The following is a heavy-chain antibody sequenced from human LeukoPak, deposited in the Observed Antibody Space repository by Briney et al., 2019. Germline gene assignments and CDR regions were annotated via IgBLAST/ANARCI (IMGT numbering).Heavy chain of an antibody. V-gene: IGHV3-30*04. Sequence: PGGSLRLSCAASGFTFSTYAVHWVRQAPGKGLEWVAVISYDGSSKYYADSVKGRFTISRDNSKNTLYLQMNSLRAEDTAVYYCARFGVVPAQFDYWGQGTLVTVSS. J-gene: IGHJ4*02. CDR2: ISYDGSSK. CDR1: GFTFSTYA. CDR3: ARFGVVPAQFDY. D-gene: IGHD2-2*01.